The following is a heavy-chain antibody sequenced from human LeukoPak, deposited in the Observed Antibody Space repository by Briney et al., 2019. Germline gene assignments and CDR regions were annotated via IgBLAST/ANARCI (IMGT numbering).Heavy chain of an antibody. V-gene: IGHV3-53*01. CDR3: ARKSLGIVAAGTFFGS. Sequence: GGSLRLSCAASGFIVSSNYMSWVRQAPGKGLEWVSVIYSGGSTYYADSVKGRFTISRDNSKNTVYLQMNSLRAEDTAMYHCARKSLGIVAAGTFFGSWGQGTLVTVSS. CDR1: GFIVSSNY. D-gene: IGHD6-13*01. CDR2: IYSGGST. J-gene: IGHJ5*02.